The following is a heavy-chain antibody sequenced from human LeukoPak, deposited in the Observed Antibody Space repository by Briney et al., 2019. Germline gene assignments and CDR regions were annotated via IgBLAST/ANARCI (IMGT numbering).Heavy chain of an antibody. CDR2: IYTSGNT. V-gene: IGHV4-4*07. CDR1: GGSISSYY. J-gene: IGHJ5*02. Sequence: SETLSLTCTVSGGSISSYYWSWIRQPAGKGLEWIGRIYTSGNTNYSPSLKSRVTMSIDTSKNQFSLTLSSVTAADTAVYYCARGNRAYDSSGYYWFDPWGQGTLVTVSS. CDR3: ARGNRAYDSSGYYWFDP. D-gene: IGHD3-22*01.